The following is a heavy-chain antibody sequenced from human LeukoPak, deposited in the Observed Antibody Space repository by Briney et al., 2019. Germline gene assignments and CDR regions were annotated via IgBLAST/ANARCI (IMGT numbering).Heavy chain of an antibody. J-gene: IGHJ4*02. V-gene: IGHV3-48*03. CDR1: RFTFSHYE. D-gene: IGHD2-15*01. Sequence: GGSLRLSCAASRFTFSHYEMNWVRQAPGRGLEWVAYISGSGSTIYYAESVKGRFTISRDNAKNSLFLHMNSLRLEDTAVYYCARAATPVDYWGQGTVVTVSS. CDR3: ARAATPVDY. CDR2: ISGSGSTI.